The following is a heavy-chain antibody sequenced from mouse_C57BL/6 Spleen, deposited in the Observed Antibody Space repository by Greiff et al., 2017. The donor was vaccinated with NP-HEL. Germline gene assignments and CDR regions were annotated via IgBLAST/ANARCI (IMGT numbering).Heavy chain of an antibody. CDR2: IDPSDSYT. CDR1: GYTFTSYW. D-gene: IGHD1-1*01. J-gene: IGHJ2*01. Sequence: QVQLQQPGAELVMPGASVKLSCKASGYTFTSYWMHWVKQRPGQGLEWIGEIDPSDSYTNYNQKFKGKSTLTVDKSSSTAYMQLSSLTSEDSAVYYCARWGTTVVGGYYFDYWGQGTTLTVSS. V-gene: IGHV1-69*01. CDR3: ARWGTTVVGGYYFDY.